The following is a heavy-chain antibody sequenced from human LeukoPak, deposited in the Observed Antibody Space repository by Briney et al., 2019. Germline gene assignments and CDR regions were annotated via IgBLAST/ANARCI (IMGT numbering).Heavy chain of an antibody. CDR2: INHSGST. D-gene: IGHD1-26*01. V-gene: IGHV4-34*01. CDR3: ASSSGSYYRISDY. J-gene: IGHJ4*02. Sequence: SETLSLTCAVYGGSFSGYYWSWIRQPPEKGLEWIGEINHSGSTNYNPSLKSRVTISVDTSKNQFSLKLSSVTAADTAVYYCASSSGSYYRISDYWGQGTLVTVSS. CDR1: GGSFSGYY.